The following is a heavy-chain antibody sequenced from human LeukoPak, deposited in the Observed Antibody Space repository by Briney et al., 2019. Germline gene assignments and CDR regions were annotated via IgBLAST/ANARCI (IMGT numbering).Heavy chain of an antibody. CDR3: ARTNNYAFDI. V-gene: IGHV3-53*01. Sequence: PGGSLRLSCAASGFTVSAASAFTVSSSFMSWVRQAPGKGPEWVSIIYSNGNTHYADSVRGRFTISRDNSMNTLYLQMNNLRAEDTAVYYCARTNNYAFDIWGLGTMVTVSS. CDR1: GFTVSAASAFTVSSSF. J-gene: IGHJ3*02. CDR2: IYSNGNT. D-gene: IGHD5-24*01.